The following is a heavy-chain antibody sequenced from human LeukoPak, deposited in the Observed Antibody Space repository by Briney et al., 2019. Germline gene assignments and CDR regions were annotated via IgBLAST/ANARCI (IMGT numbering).Heavy chain of an antibody. CDR1: GFTLSDYW. Sequence: GGSLRLSCAASGFTLSDYWMTWVRQAPWKGLEWVANINQDGSQKHYMDSVKGRFTISRDNSKNSLYLHMSSLTAEDTGLYYCARDDSGPAYWGQGTLVTVSS. D-gene: IGHD6-19*01. CDR2: INQDGSQK. CDR3: ARDDSGPAY. V-gene: IGHV3-7*01. J-gene: IGHJ4*02.